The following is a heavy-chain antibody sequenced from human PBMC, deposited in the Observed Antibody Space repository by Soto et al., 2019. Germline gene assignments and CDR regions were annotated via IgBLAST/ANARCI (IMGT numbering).Heavy chain of an antibody. Sequence: ASVKVSCKASGYTFTSYYMHWVRQAPGQGLEWMGIINPSGGSTSYAQKFQGRVTMTRDTSTSTVYMELSSLRSEDTAVYYCAKDTXGTMVCGLLIKYRASEDACDIWGQGTMVPVSS. CDR1: GYTFTSYY. CDR3: AKDTXGTMVCGLLIKYRASEDACDI. J-gene: IGHJ3*02. D-gene: IGHD3-10*01. CDR2: INPSGGST. V-gene: IGHV1-46*01.